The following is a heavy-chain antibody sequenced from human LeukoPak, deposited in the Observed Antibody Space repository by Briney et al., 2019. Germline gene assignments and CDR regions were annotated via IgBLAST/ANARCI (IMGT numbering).Heavy chain of an antibody. Sequence: GGSLRLSCAASGFTFSSYWMSWVRQAPGKGLEWVANIKQDGSEKYYVDSVKGRFTISRDNAKNSLYLQMNSLRAEDTAVYYCARGDSSGWTYYSDYWGQGTLVTVSS. V-gene: IGHV3-7*01. CDR2: IKQDGSEK. J-gene: IGHJ4*02. CDR3: ARGDSSGWTYYSDY. CDR1: GFTFSSYW. D-gene: IGHD6-19*01.